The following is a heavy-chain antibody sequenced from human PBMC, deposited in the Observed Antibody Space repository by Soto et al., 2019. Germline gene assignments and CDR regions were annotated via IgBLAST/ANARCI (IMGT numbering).Heavy chain of an antibody. D-gene: IGHD6-13*01. Sequence: QVQLVESGGGVVQPGRSLRLSCAASGFTFSSYAMHWVRQAPGKGLEWVAVISYDGSNKYYADSVKGRFTISRDNSKNTLYLQMNSLRAEDTAVYYCASPLGIAAAGDWGQGTLVTVSS. CDR3: ASPLGIAAAGD. J-gene: IGHJ4*02. CDR1: GFTFSSYA. V-gene: IGHV3-30-3*01. CDR2: ISYDGSNK.